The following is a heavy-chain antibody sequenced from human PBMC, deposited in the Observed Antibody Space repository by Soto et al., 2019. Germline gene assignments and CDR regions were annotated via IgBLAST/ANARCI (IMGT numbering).Heavy chain of an antibody. J-gene: IGHJ4*02. CDR2: INPKSGDT. V-gene: IGHV1-2*07. CDR3: ARGSPRMGALPTY. Sequence: ASVKVSCKASGYTFTGYYIHWVRQAPGQGLEWMGWINPKSGDTNYAHKFQGRVSMTRDTSITTAYMEVSRLKSDDTAVYYCARGSPRMGALPTYWGQGTLVTVSS. D-gene: IGHD1-26*01. CDR1: GYTFTGYY.